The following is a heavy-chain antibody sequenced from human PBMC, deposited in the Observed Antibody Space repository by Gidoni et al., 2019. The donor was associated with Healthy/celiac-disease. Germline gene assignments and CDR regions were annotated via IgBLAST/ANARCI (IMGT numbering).Heavy chain of an antibody. V-gene: IGHV4-59*01. CDR1: GGSISSYY. Sequence: QVQLQESGPGLVKPSETLSLTCTVSGGSISSYYWSWIRQPPGKGLEWIGYIYYSGSTNYNPSLKSRVTISVDTSKNQFSLKLSSVTAADTAVYYCARVPAISLWFGELSGWFDPWGQGTLVTVSS. D-gene: IGHD3-10*01. CDR2: IYYSGST. J-gene: IGHJ5*02. CDR3: ARVPAISLWFGELSGWFDP.